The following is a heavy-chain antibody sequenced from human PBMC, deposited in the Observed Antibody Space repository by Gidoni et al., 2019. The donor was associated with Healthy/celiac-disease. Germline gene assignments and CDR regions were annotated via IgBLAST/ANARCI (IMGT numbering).Heavy chain of an antibody. CDR3: ARDRIKKGAFDI. CDR1: VGPISSGGYY. V-gene: IGHV4-31*03. Sequence: QVQLQESGPGLGKPSQTLSLTCTVSVGPISSGGYYWSWIRQHPGKGLEWIGYIYYSGSTYYNPSLKSRVTISVDTSKNQFSLKLSSVTAADTAVYYCARDRIKKGAFDIWGQGTMVTVSS. J-gene: IGHJ3*02. CDR2: IYYSGST. D-gene: IGHD3-16*01.